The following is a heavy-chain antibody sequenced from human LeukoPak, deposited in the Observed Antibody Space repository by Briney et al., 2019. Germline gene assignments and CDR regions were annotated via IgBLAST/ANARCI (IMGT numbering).Heavy chain of an antibody. V-gene: IGHV3-49*03. CDR3: ARGYDVLAAYFPPDY. CDR2: IRSKRYGGTT. CDR1: GFTFGESV. D-gene: IGHD3-9*01. J-gene: IGHJ4*02. Sequence: GGSLRLSCTTSGFTFGESVMRWFRQAPGKGLEWVGFIRSKRYGGTTQYAASVEGRFTISRDDSKSIAYLQMNSLKTEDTAVYFCARGYDVLAAYFPPDYWGQGTLVTVSS.